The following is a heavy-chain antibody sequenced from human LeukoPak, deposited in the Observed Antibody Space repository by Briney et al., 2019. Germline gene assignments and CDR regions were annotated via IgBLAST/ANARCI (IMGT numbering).Heavy chain of an antibody. D-gene: IGHD3-22*01. CDR3: ARDGYYYDSSGYY. CDR1: GYTFTSYG. J-gene: IGHJ4*02. CDR2: ISTYNDNT. Sequence: ASVKASCKASGYTFTSYGLSWVRQAPGQGLEWMGWISTYNDNTHYAQKFQGRVTMTTDTSTSTAYMELRSLRSDDTAVYYCARDGYYYDSSGYYWGQGTLVTVSS. V-gene: IGHV1-18*01.